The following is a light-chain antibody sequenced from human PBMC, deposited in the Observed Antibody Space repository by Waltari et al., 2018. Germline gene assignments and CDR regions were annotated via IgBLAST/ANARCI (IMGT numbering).Light chain of an antibody. J-gene: IGKJ2*01. Sequence: DIQMTQSPYTLSASVGDSVTITCRASESISTWLAWYQQKPGKAPNLLIYKSSTLQTGVPSRFRGSGSGTEFTLTITSLQPDDFATYYCQEYKSFPGYTFGQGTKLEI. CDR3: QEYKSFPGYT. V-gene: IGKV1-5*03. CDR1: ESISTW. CDR2: KSS.